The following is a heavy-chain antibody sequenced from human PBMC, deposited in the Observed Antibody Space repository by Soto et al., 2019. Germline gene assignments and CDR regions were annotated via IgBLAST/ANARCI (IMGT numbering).Heavy chain of an antibody. V-gene: IGHV1-69*13. J-gene: IGHJ5*02. CDR2: IIPIFGTA. CDR3: ARVLIPEDGYSGSRGWFDP. D-gene: IGHD1-26*01. CDR1: GGTFSSYA. Sequence: ASVKVSCKASGGTFSSYAISWVRQAPGQGLEWMGGIIPIFGTANYAQKFQGRVTITADESTSTAYMELSSLRSEDTAVYYCARVLIPEDGYSGSRGWFDPWGQGTLVTVSS.